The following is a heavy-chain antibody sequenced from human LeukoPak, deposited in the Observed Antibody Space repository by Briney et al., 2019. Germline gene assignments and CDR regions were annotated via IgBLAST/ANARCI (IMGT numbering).Heavy chain of an antibody. CDR2: IYSGGST. CDR1: GFTVSSNY. Sequence: GGSLRLSCAASGFTVSSNYMSWVRQAPGKGLEWVSVIYSGGSTYYADSVNDRFTISRDNSKNTLYLQMNSLRAEDTAVYYCARADYYDSSSYYYFDYWGQGTLVTVSS. CDR3: ARADYYDSSSYYYFDY. D-gene: IGHD3-22*01. J-gene: IGHJ4*02. V-gene: IGHV3-66*01.